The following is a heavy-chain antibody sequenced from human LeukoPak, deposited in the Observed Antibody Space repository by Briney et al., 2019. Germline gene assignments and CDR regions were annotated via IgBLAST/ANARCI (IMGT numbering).Heavy chain of an antibody. J-gene: IGHJ6*03. CDR1: GFTFSSYG. CDR3: AKVAGRAFGAVIASRARYYMDV. Sequence: GGSLRLSCAASGFTFSSYGMHWVRQAPGKGLEWVAVISYDGSNKYYADSVKGRFTISRDNSKNTLYLQMNSLRAEDTALYYCAKVAGRAFGAVIASRARYYMDVWGKGTTVTVSS. V-gene: IGHV3-30*18. CDR2: ISYDGSNK. D-gene: IGHD3-16*02.